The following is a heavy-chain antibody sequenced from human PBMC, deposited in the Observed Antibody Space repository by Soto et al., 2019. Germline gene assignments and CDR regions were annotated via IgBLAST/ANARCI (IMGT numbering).Heavy chain of an antibody. CDR3: AKDRIVVVVAANPPGWFDP. J-gene: IGHJ5*02. CDR2: ISGSGGST. CDR1: GFTFSSYA. Sequence: EVQLLESGGGLVQPGGSLRLSCAASGFTFSSYAMSWVRQAPGKWLEWVSAISGSGGSTYYADSVKGRFTISRDNSKNTLYLQMNSLRAEDTAVYYCAKDRIVVVVAANPPGWFDPWGQGTLVTVSS. V-gene: IGHV3-23*01. D-gene: IGHD2-15*01.